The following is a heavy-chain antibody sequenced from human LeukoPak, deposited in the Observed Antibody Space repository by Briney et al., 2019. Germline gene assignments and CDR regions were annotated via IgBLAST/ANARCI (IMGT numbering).Heavy chain of an antibody. CDR2: TKQDGSEK. V-gene: IGHV3-7*04. D-gene: IGHD2-8*01. Sequence: GGSLRLSCAASGFTFSNYWMSWVRQAPGKGLEWVANTKQDGSEKYYVDSVKGRFTISRDNAKNSLYLQMNSLRVEDTAVYYCARASNGGFDYWGQGTLVTVSS. CDR1: GFTFSNYW. CDR3: ARASNGGFDY. J-gene: IGHJ4*02.